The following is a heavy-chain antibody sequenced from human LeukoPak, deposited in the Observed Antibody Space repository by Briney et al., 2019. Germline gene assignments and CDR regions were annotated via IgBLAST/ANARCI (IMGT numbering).Heavy chain of an antibody. CDR3: AKDGYYDSSAYYYVRYFDL. J-gene: IGHJ2*01. Sequence: GGSLRLSCAASGFTFSIYGMSWVRQAPGRGLEWVSAMSGSGGSTYYADSVKGRFTISRDNSKNTLYLQMNSLRAEDTAVYCCAKDGYYDSSAYYYVRYFDLWGRGTLVTVSS. CDR2: MSGSGGST. CDR1: GFTFSIYG. V-gene: IGHV3-23*01. D-gene: IGHD3-22*01.